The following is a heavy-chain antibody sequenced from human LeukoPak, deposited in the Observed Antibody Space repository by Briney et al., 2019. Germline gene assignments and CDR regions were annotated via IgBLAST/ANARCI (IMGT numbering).Heavy chain of an antibody. CDR2: IYPGDSDT. V-gene: IGHV5-51*01. CDR1: GYSFTSYW. D-gene: IGHD4-17*01. J-gene: IGHJ6*02. CDR3: ARHLHHGDGVGAHYYYGMDV. Sequence: GESLKISCKGSGYSFTSYWIGWVRQMPGKGLEWMGIIYPGDSDTRYSPSFQGQVTISADKSISTAYLQWSSLKASDTATYYCARHLHHGDGVGAHYYYGMDVWGQGTTVTVSS.